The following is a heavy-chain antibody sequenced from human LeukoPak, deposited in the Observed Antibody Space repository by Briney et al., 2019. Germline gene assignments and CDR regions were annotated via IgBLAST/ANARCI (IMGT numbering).Heavy chain of an antibody. CDR2: INHSGST. D-gene: IGHD3-16*01. J-gene: IGHJ4*02. Sequence: NSSETLSLTCAVYGGSFSGYYWSWIRQPPGKGLEWIGEINHSGSTNYNPSLKSRVTISVDTSKNQFSLKLSSVTAADTAVYYCATASDVWGSYRFDYWGQGTLVTVSS. CDR1: GGSFSGYY. V-gene: IGHV4-34*01. CDR3: ATASDVWGSYRFDY.